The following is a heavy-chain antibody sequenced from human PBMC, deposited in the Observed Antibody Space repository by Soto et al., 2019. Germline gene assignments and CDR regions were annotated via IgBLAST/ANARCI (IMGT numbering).Heavy chain of an antibody. Sequence: SETLSLTCTVSGDSVSSGSYYWTWIRQPPGKGLEWIGYISYSGSTNYNPSLKSRVAISVDTSKNQFSLNLSSVAAADTAVYYCARDTVKFGTSYYYYGMDVWGQGTRVTVSS. V-gene: IGHV4-61*01. J-gene: IGHJ6*02. D-gene: IGHD3-10*01. CDR3: ARDTVKFGTSYYYYGMDV. CDR2: ISYSGST. CDR1: GDSVSSGSYY.